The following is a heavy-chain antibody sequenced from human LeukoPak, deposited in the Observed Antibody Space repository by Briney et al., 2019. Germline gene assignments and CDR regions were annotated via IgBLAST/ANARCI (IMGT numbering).Heavy chain of an antibody. J-gene: IGHJ4*02. CDR3: ARAPGIAMLDY. CDR2: IYYGGST. Sequence: PSETLSLTCTVSGGSISSYYWSWIRQPPGKGLEWIGYIYYGGSTNYNPSLKSRVTISVDTSKNQFSLKLSSVTAADTAVYYCARAPGIAMLDYWGQGTLVTVSS. CDR1: GGSISSYY. V-gene: IGHV4-59*01. D-gene: IGHD6-13*01.